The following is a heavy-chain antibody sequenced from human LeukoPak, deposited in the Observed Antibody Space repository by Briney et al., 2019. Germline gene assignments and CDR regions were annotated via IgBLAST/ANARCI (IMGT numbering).Heavy chain of an antibody. D-gene: IGHD6-13*01. Sequence: PSETLSLTCTVSGGSISSSSYYWGWVRQPPGKGLEWIGSFYYSGSTYYNPTLKSRVTISVDTSKNQFSLRLSSVTAADTAVYYCARDKQPGDQWGQGTLVTVSS. CDR3: ARDKQPGDQ. CDR2: FYYSGST. V-gene: IGHV4-39*07. J-gene: IGHJ5*02. CDR1: GGSISSSSYY.